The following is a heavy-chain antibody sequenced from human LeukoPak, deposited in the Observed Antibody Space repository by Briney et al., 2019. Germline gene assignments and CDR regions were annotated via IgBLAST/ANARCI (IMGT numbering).Heavy chain of an antibody. J-gene: IGHJ6*02. CDR1: GFTFSSYG. CDR2: IRYDGSNK. V-gene: IGHV3-30*02. D-gene: IGHD3-10*01. Sequence: PGGSLRLSCAASGFTFSSYGMHWVRQAPGKGLEGVAFIRYDGSNKYYADSVKGRFTISRDNSKNTLYLQMNSLRAEDTAVYYCAKVGYGSGRVPHYYYYGMDVWGQGTTVTVSS. CDR3: AKVGYGSGRVPHYYYYGMDV.